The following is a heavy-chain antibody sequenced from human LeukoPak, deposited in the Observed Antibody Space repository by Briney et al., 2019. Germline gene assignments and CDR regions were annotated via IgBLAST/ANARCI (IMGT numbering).Heavy chain of an antibody. CDR2: IYHGGNI. D-gene: IGHD5-18*01. Sequence: SETLSLTCAVSGVSISSGNWWTWVRQPPGKGLEWIGEIYHGGNINYSPSLKSRVTIPIDKSKNQLSLNLNSVTAADTAVYYCATRDQSRTDVVPPDYWGQGALVTVSS. CDR1: GVSISSGNW. J-gene: IGHJ4*02. CDR3: ATRDQSRTDVVPPDY. V-gene: IGHV4-4*02.